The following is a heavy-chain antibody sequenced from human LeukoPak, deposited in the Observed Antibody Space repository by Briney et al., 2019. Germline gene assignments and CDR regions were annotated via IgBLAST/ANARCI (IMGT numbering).Heavy chain of an antibody. CDR1: GGSISSYY. CDR2: IYYSGST. V-gene: IGHV4-59*01. Sequence: PSETLSLTCTVSGGSISSYYWSWIRQPPGKGLEWIGYIYYSGSTNYNPSLKGRVTISVDTSKNQFSLKLSSVTAADTAVYYCAREDCSSTSCYIDYWGQGTLVTVSS. D-gene: IGHD2-2*01. CDR3: AREDCSSTSCYIDY. J-gene: IGHJ4*02.